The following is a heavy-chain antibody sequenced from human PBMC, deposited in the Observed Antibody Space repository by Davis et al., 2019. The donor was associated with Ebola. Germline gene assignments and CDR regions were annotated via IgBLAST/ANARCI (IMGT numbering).Heavy chain of an antibody. Sequence: ASVKVSCKASGYTFTSYDINWVRQAPGQGLEWMGWINPNSGGTNYAQKFQGRVTMTEDTSTDTAYMELSSLRSEDTAVYYCATHRLHSSSWYRWFDPWGQGTLVTVSS. CDR3: ATHRLHSSSWYRWFDP. V-gene: IGHV1-8*02. CDR1: GYTFTSYD. J-gene: IGHJ5*02. CDR2: INPNSGGT. D-gene: IGHD6-13*01.